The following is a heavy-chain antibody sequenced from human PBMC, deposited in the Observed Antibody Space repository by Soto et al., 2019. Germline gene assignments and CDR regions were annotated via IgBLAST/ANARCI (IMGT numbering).Heavy chain of an antibody. V-gene: IGHV4-39*01. D-gene: IGHD6-19*01. CDR3: ARHYSSGSRNWFDP. Sequence: TLSLTCSGSGGSINSSSYFWGWVRQPPGKGLEWIGSIYYSGSTYYNPSLRSRVTISVDTSKNQFSLKLSSVTAADTAVFYCARHYSSGSRNWFDPWGQGTLVTVSS. CDR1: GGSINSSSYF. CDR2: IYYSGST. J-gene: IGHJ5*02.